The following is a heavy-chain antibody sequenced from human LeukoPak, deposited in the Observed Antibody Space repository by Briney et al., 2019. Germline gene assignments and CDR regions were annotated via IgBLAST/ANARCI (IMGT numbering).Heavy chain of an antibody. CDR2: ISWHSGSI. V-gene: IGHV3-9*01. Sequence: GGSLRLSCAASGFTFDDYAMLWVRQAPGKGLECVSGISWHSGSIGYADSVRGRFTISRDNAKNSLYLQMNSLRAEDTALYYCAKDISGWYPPDAFDIWGQGTMVTVSS. CDR3: AKDISGWYPPDAFDI. CDR1: GFTFDDYA. D-gene: IGHD6-19*01. J-gene: IGHJ3*02.